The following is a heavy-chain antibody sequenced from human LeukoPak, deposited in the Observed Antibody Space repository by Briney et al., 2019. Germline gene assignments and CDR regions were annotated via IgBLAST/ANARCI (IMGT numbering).Heavy chain of an antibody. CDR2: VNPDDSDT. D-gene: IGHD3-10*01. J-gene: IGHJ4*02. V-gene: IGHV5-51*01. CDR3: ARLRWPRGGRSSFDY. Sequence: GESLKISCKGSGYRFNYWIGWVRQMPGKGLEWMGIVNPDDSDTIYSPSFQGQVTISADESITTAYLQWSSLKASDTAMYYCARLRWPRGGRSSFDYWGQGALITVSS. CDR1: GYRFNYW.